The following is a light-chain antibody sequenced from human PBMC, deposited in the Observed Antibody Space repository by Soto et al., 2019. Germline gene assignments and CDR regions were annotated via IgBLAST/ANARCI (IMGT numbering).Light chain of an antibody. Sequence: DIQLTQSPSFLSASVGDRVTITCRASQGISSSLAWYQQKPGEAPRLLIYAASTLQSGVPSRFSGSGYGAEFTLTISSLQPDDFASYYCQKLHNFPLTFGQGTRLEL. CDR1: QGISSS. CDR2: AAS. J-gene: IGKJ5*01. V-gene: IGKV1-9*01. CDR3: QKLHNFPLT.